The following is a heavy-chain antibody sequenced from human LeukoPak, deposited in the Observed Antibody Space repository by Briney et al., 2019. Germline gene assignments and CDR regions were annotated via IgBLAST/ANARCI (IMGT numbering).Heavy chain of an antibody. J-gene: IGHJ3*02. CDR3: ARSTPITYCSGWLFAFDI. V-gene: IGHV4-59*01. CDR2: IYYSGST. Sequence: SETLSLTCTVSGGSISSYYWSWIRQPPGKGLEWIGYIYYSGSTNYNPSLKSRVTISVDTSKNQFSLKLSSVTAADTAVYYCARSTPITYCSGWLFAFDIWGQGTMVTVSS. D-gene: IGHD6-19*01. CDR1: GGSISSYY.